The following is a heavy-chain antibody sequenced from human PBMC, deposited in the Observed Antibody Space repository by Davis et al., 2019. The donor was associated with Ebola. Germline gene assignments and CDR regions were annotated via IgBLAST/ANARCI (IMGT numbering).Heavy chain of an antibody. D-gene: IGHD3-22*01. Sequence: AASVKVSCQASGFTFTSYGISWVRQAPGQGLEWVGWISAYNGKTNYAQKFQGRVTITRDTSASTAYMELSSLRSEDTAVYYCARDHVPITMIVVVTVNWFDPWGQGTLVTVSS. CDR1: GFTFTSYG. J-gene: IGHJ5*02. CDR3: ARDHVPITMIVVVTVNWFDP. CDR2: ISAYNGKT. V-gene: IGHV1-18*01.